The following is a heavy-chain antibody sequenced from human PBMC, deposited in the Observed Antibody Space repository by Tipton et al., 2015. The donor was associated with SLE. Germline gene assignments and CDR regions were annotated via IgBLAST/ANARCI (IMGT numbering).Heavy chain of an antibody. CDR1: GGSFSGYY. V-gene: IGHV4-34*01. Sequence: GLVKPSETLSLTCAVYGGSFSGYYWNWIRQPPGKGLEWIGEINHSGSTNYNPSLKSRVTISVDTSKNQFSLKLSSVTAADTAVYYCARLGYSISYYYYMDVWGKGTTVTVSS. CDR3: ARLGYSISYYYYMDV. D-gene: IGHD4-11*01. CDR2: INHSGST. J-gene: IGHJ6*03.